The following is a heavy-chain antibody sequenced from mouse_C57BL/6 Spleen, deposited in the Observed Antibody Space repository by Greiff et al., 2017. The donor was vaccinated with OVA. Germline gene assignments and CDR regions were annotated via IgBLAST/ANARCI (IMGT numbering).Heavy chain of an antibody. CDR3: TRWVITTVRRDYYYAMDY. Sequence: VQLQQSGAELVRPGASVTLSCKASGYTFTDYEMHWVKQTPVHGLEWIGAIDPETGGTAYNQKFKGKAILTADKSYSTAYMELRSLTSEDSAVYYCTRWVITTVRRDYYYAMDYWGQGTSVTVSS. V-gene: IGHV1-15*01. CDR2: IDPETGGT. D-gene: IGHD1-1*01. J-gene: IGHJ4*01. CDR1: GYTFTDYE.